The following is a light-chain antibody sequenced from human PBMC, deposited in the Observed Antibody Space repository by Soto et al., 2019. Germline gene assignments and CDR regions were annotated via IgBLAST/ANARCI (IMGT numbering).Light chain of an antibody. V-gene: IGLV2-23*01. CDR2: EGT. Sequence: QSALTQPASVSGSPGQSITISCTGTSSDVGRYNLVSWYQQYPGKAPKLMIYEGTKRPSGVSNRFSGSKSGNTASLTISGIQAEDEADYYCCSYAGSITWVFGGGTKLTVL. CDR3: CSYAGSITWV. CDR1: SSDVGRYNL. J-gene: IGLJ3*02.